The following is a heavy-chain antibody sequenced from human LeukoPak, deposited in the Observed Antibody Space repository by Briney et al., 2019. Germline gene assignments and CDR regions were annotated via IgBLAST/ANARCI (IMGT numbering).Heavy chain of an antibody. CDR1: GFTFSNYR. J-gene: IGHJ6*03. CDR2: ISRSSSTI. D-gene: IGHD3-16*01. CDR3: GGDEDAFGYYYTHV. V-gene: IGHV3-48*02. Sequence: GGSLRLSCAASGFTFSNYRMNWVRQAPGKGLEWVSFISRSSSTIYYADSVKGRFTISRDNAKNSLYLQMNSLRDEDTAVYYCGGDEDAFGYYYTHVRAKGPTVNVYS.